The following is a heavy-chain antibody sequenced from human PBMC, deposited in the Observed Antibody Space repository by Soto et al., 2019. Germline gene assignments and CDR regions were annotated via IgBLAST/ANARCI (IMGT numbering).Heavy chain of an antibody. J-gene: IGHJ6*02. D-gene: IGHD3-10*01. V-gene: IGHV4-59*08. CDR3: ARQGFGAKHGIVDV. Sequence: QVQLQESGPGLVKPSETLSLTCTVSGGSISDYYCSWFRQSPGKGLEGMGVLHYGGNSALNPSLRSRVTMSVDTSKNQFYLRLSSVTAADTARYYCARQGFGAKHGIVDVWGQGTTVIVSS. CDR1: GGSISDYY. CDR2: LHYGGNS.